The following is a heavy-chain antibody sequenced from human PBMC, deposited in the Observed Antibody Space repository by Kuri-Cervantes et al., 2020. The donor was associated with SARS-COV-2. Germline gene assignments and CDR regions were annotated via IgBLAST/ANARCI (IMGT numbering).Heavy chain of an antibody. CDR3: ASEDSGSYFRGRGMFDP. V-gene: IGHV3-21*01. Sequence: GESLKISCAASGFTFSSYSMNWVRQAPGKGLEWVSSISSSSSYIYYADSVKGRFTISRDNAKNSLYLQMNSLRAEDTVVYYCASEDSGSYFRGRGMFDPWGQGTLVTVSS. CDR1: GFTFSSYS. D-gene: IGHD1-26*01. CDR2: ISSSSSYI. J-gene: IGHJ5*02.